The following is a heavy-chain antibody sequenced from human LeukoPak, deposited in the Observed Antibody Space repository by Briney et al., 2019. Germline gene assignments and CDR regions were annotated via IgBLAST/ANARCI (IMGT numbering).Heavy chain of an antibody. V-gene: IGHV3-66*01. CDR1: GFTVSSNY. D-gene: IGHD3-22*01. J-gene: IGHJ5*02. Sequence: GGSLRLSCAASGFTVSSNYMSWVRQAPGKGLEWVSVIYGGGSTYYADSVKGRFTISRDNSKNTLYLQMNSLRAEDTAVYYCAREEGYYYDSSGYLNWFDPWGQGTLVTVSS. CDR3: AREEGYYYDSSGYLNWFDP. CDR2: IYGGGST.